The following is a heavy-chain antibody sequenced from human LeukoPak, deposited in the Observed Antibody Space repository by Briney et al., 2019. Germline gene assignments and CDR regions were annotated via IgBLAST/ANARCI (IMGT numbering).Heavy chain of an antibody. CDR3: ARGYSIVGATLDY. CDR1: GFTFSSYE. D-gene: IGHD1-26*01. CDR2: ISSSSSYI. J-gene: IGHJ4*02. Sequence: GGSLRLSCAASGFTFSSYEMNWVRQAPGKGLEWVSSISSSSSYIYYADSVKGRFTISRDNAKNSLYLQMNSLRAEDTAVYYCARGYSIVGATLDYWGQGTLVTVSS. V-gene: IGHV3-21*01.